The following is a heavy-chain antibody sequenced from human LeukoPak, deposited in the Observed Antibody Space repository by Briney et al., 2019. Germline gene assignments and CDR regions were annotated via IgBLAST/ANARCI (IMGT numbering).Heavy chain of an antibody. D-gene: IGHD6-19*01. CDR2: IYTSGST. V-gene: IGHV4-61*02. Sequence: TSETLSLTCTVSGGSISSGSYYWSWIRQPAGKGLEWIGRIYTSGSTNYNPSLKSRVTISVDTSKNQFSLKLSSVTAADTAVYYCARQKWLVSNWFDPWGQGTLVIVSS. CDR1: GGSISSGSYY. CDR3: ARQKWLVSNWFDP. J-gene: IGHJ5*02.